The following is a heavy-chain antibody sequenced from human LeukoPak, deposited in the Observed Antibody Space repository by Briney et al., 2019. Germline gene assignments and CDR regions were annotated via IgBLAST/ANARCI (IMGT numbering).Heavy chain of an antibody. J-gene: IGHJ4*02. V-gene: IGHV3-7*01. Sequence: QTGGSLRLSCVASRFTFSSYWMSWVRQAPGKGLEWVANIKQDGSEKYYVDSVKGRFTISRDNAKNSLYLQMNSLRAEDTAVYYCASLAVAGIDYFDYWGQGTLVTVSS. CDR2: IKQDGSEK. CDR1: RFTFSSYW. CDR3: ASLAVAGIDYFDY. D-gene: IGHD6-19*01.